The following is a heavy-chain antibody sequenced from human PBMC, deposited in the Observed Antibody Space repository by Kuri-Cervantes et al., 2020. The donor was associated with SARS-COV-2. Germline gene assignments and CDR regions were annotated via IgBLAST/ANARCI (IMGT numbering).Heavy chain of an antibody. J-gene: IGHJ6*03. V-gene: IGHV1-69*13. CDR1: GGTFSSYA. Sequence: SVKVSCKASGGTFSSYAISWVRQAPGQGLEWMGGIIPIFGTANYAQKFQGRVTITADESTSTAYMELSSLRSEDTAVYYCARDGSNRYYYYYYMDVWGKGTTVTVSS. D-gene: IGHD4-23*01. CDR2: IIPIFGTA. CDR3: ARDGSNRYYYYYYMDV.